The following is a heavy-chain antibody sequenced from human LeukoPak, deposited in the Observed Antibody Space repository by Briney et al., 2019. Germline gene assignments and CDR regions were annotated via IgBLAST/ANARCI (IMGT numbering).Heavy chain of an antibody. CDR1: GFTFKTYE. CDR2: IRDTGSII. V-gene: IGHV3-48*03. Sequence: GGSLRLSCAASGFTFKTYEMNWVRQAPGKGLEWVSYIRDTGSIIKYADSVKGRFTISRDNAKNSVSLQMNSLRVEDTAVYYCVRVTVQRKFDPWGQATLVTVPS. D-gene: IGHD1-14*01. CDR3: VRVTVQRKFDP. J-gene: IGHJ5*02.